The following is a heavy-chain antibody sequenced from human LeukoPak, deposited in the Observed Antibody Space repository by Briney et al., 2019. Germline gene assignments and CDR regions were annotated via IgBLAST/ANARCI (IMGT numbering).Heavy chain of an antibody. J-gene: IGHJ4*02. D-gene: IGHD2-2*01. V-gene: IGHV4-59*11. CDR1: GGSISRHF. Sequence: KPSETLSLTCSVSGGSISRHFWNWIRQPPGKGLEWIGYIHHSGDTNYNPSLKTRVTMSIDTSKNHFSLSLSSVTAADTAVYYCARAPEVEVPAAPDSWGQGTLVIVSS. CDR2: IHHSGDT. CDR3: ARAPEVEVPAAPDS.